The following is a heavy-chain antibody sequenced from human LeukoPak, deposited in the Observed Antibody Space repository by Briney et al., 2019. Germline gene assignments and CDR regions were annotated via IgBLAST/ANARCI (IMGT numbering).Heavy chain of an antibody. V-gene: IGHV3-48*03. Sequence: GGSLRLSCAASGCSFSRYEMNWVRQAPGKGLEWISYISVSAGAIYYADSVKGRFTMSRDNAKNPLSLQMSSLTADDTAVYYCARKGYYFYGMDVWGQGTTVTVSS. CDR1: GCSFSRYE. J-gene: IGHJ6*02. CDR3: ARKGYYFYGMDV. CDR2: ISVSAGAI.